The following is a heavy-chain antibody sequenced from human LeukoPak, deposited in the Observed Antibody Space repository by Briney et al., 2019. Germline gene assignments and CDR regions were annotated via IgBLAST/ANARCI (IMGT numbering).Heavy chain of an antibody. CDR3: ARDLEKAGSGYFDY. J-gene: IGHJ4*02. V-gene: IGHV3-33*01. CDR2: IWYDGSNK. CDR1: GFTFSSYG. Sequence: PGTSLRLSCAASGFTFSSYGMHWVRQAPGKGLEWVAVIWYDGSNKYYADSVKGRFTISRDNSKNTLYLQMNSLRADDTAVYYCARDLEKAGSGYFDYWGQGTLVTVSS. D-gene: IGHD3-10*01.